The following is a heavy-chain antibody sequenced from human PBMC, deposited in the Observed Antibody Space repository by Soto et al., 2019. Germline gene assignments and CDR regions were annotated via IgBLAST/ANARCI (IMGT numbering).Heavy chain of an antibody. J-gene: IGHJ5*01. CDR2: IYYSGST. CDR1: GGSNSSGDYY. D-gene: IGHD3-3*01. Sequence: PSETLSLTCTVSGGSNSSGDYYWSWIRQPPGKGLEWIGYIYYSGSTYYNPSLKSRVTISVDTSKNQFSLRPEDTAVYYCAKPRSSLEWPPFDSWGHGTLVTVSS. CDR3: AKPRSSLEWPPFDS. V-gene: IGHV4-30-4*02.